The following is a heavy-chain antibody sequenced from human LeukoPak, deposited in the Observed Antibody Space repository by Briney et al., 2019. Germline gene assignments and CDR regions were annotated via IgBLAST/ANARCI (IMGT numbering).Heavy chain of an antibody. J-gene: IGHJ3*02. CDR3: ARRGDGGRTFDI. CDR1: GFTVSSSY. CDR2: IYSNNNT. Sequence: GGSLRLSCAASGFTVSSSYMSWVRQPPGKGLESVSIIYSNNNTYYTGSVKGRFTISRDISNNTLYLQMNSLRAEDTAVYYCARRGDGGRTFDIWGQGTMVTVSS. V-gene: IGHV3-53*01. D-gene: IGHD5-24*01.